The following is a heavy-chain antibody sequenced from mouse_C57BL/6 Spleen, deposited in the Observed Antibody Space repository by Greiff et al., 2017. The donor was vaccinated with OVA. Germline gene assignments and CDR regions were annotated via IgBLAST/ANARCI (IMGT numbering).Heavy chain of an antibody. V-gene: IGHV1-54*01. CDR2: INPGSGGT. Sequence: QVQLQQSGAELVRPGTSVKVSCKASGYAFTNYLIEWVKQRPGQGLEWIGVINPGSGGTKYNEKFKGKATLTADKSSSTAYMQLSSLTSEDSAIYVCASRHYYGSSYNAMDYWGQGTSVTVSS. J-gene: IGHJ4*01. CDR1: GYAFTNYL. CDR3: ASRHYYGSSYNAMDY. D-gene: IGHD1-1*01.